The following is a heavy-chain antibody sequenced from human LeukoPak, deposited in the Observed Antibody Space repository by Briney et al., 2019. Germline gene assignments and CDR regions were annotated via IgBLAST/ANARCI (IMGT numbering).Heavy chain of an antibody. V-gene: IGHV4-39*07. CDR2: IFYTGNT. CDR1: GGSISSYTYY. J-gene: IGHJ4*02. CDR3: ARDPPPPPSYPPGY. Sequence: PSETLSLTCTVSGGSISSYTYYWGWIRQPPGKGLEWIGSIFYTGNTFHNPALKSRVTMSVDTSKNQFSLKLSSVTTADTAVYYCARDPPPPPSYPPGYRGQGGLANGSS.